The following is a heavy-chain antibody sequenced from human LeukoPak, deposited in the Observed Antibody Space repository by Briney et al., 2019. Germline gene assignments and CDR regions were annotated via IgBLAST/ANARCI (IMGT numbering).Heavy chain of an antibody. CDR3: SRWQNSSGWGSAFDI. CDR1: GFTFSSYA. V-gene: IGHV3-23*01. J-gene: IGHJ3*02. D-gene: IGHD6-19*01. Sequence: PGGSLRLSCAASGFTFSSYAMSWVRQAPGKGLEWVSAISGSGGNTYYADSVKGRFTISRDNSKNTLYLQMNSLTAEDTAVYYCSRWQNSSGWGSAFDIWGQGTMVTVSS. CDR2: ISGSGGNT.